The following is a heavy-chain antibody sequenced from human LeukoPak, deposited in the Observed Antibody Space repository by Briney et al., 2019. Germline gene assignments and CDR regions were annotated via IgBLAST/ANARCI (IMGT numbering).Heavy chain of an antibody. CDR1: GGSISSSSYY. Sequence: SETLSLTCTVSGGSISSSSYYWGWIRQPPGKGLEWIGSIYYSGSTYYNPSLKSRVTISVDTSKNQFSLKLSSVTAADTAVYYCARVPYPSSGYAGYYFDYWGQGTLVTVSS. CDR2: IYYSGST. V-gene: IGHV4-39*07. J-gene: IGHJ4*02. CDR3: ARVPYPSSGYAGYYFDY. D-gene: IGHD3-22*01.